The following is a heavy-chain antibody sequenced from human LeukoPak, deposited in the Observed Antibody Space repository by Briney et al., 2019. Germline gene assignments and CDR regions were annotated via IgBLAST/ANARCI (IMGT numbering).Heavy chain of an antibody. Sequence: GGSLRLSYAASGFIFSSFWMTWVRQAPGKGLEWVANIKSDGGEKFYVDSVKGRFTISRDNAKNSLYLQMNSLRVEDTAVYYCARGGRVGASDYWGQGTLVTVSS. V-gene: IGHV3-7*01. CDR3: ARGGRVGASDY. CDR1: GFIFSSFW. D-gene: IGHD1-26*01. J-gene: IGHJ4*02. CDR2: IKSDGGEK.